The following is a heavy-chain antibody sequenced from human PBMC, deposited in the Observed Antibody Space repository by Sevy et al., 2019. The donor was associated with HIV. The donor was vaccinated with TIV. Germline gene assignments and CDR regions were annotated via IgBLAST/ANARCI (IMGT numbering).Heavy chain of an antibody. D-gene: IGHD3-10*01. J-gene: IGHJ4*02. CDR2: IKQDGSEK. Sequence: GGSLRLSCAASGFTFSSYWMSWVRQAPGKGLEWVANIKQDGSEKYYVDSVKGRLTISRDKAKNSLYLQMNSLRAKDRAVYYSASDRFGSMVRRVITDFDYWGQGTLVTVSS. CDR3: ASDRFGSMVRRVITDFDY. V-gene: IGHV3-7*01. CDR1: GFTFSSYW.